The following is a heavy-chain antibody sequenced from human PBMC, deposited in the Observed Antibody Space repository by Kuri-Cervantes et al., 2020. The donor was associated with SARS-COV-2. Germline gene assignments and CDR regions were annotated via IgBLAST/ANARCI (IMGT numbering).Heavy chain of an antibody. Sequence: GESLNISCAASGFTFSSETMTWVRQAPGRGLEWVSAISGTGATAYYADSVKGRFTISRDNSRKVVYLHMNSLRDEDTAVYYCARPTFDYWGQGTLVTVSS. CDR3: ARPTFDY. CDR1: GFTFSSET. CDR2: ISGTGATA. J-gene: IGHJ4*02. V-gene: IGHV3-23*01.